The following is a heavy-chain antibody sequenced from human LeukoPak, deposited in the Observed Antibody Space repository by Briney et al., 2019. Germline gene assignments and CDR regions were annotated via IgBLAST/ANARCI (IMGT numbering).Heavy chain of an antibody. D-gene: IGHD6-19*01. V-gene: IGHV4-61*02. CDR2: IYTDGSS. J-gene: IGHJ4*02. CDR1: GGSVGSRAY. Sequence: SETLSLTCTVSGGSVGSRAYWSWIRQPAGKGLEYIGRIYTDGSSNHNPSLKSRVSISMDRSNNQFSLILMSVTAADTGVYYCASEDLAVAGNFYYWGQGALVTVSS. CDR3: ASEDLAVAGNFYY.